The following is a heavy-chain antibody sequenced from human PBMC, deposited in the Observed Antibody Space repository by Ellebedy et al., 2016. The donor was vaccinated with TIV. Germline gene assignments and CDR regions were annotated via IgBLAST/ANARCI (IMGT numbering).Heavy chain of an antibody. CDR1: GFTFSSYW. Sequence: GESLKISCAASGFTFSSYWMSWVRQAPGKGLEWVANIKQDGSEKYYVDSVKGRFTISRDNSKRTLYLQMNSLRADDTAIYYCAKLSGVLSWYADYWGLGARVTVSS. CDR2: IKQDGSEK. D-gene: IGHD6-13*01. V-gene: IGHV3-7*03. J-gene: IGHJ4*02. CDR3: AKLSGVLSWYADY.